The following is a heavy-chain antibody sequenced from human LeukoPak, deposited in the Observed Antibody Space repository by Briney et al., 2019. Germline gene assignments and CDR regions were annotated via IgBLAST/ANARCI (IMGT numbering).Heavy chain of an antibody. CDR3: ARGSHRYSTYYYYYYMDV. CDR2: IYSGGST. CDR1: GFTVSSNY. V-gene: IGHV3-53*01. Sequence: GGSLRLSCAASGFTVSSNYMSCVRQAPGKGLEWVSVIYSGGSTYYADSVKGRFTISRDNSKNTLYLQMNSLRAEDTAVYYCARGSHRYSTYYYYYYMDVWGKGTTVTVSS. D-gene: IGHD6-13*01. J-gene: IGHJ6*03.